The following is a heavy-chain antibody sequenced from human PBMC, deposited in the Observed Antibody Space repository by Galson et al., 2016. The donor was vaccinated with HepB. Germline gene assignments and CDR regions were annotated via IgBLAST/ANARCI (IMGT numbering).Heavy chain of an antibody. CDR1: GFTFSDYA. Sequence: SLRLSCAASGFTFSDYAMNWVRQAPGKGLEWISHNSRENNRIDYADSVKGRFTVSRDNGNNSLYLQMNSLRVEDTALYYCVRDHDWAFDYLGQGLLVT. D-gene: IGHD3-9*01. V-gene: IGHV3-48*01. J-gene: IGHJ4*02. CDR3: VRDHDWAFDY. CDR2: NSRENNRI.